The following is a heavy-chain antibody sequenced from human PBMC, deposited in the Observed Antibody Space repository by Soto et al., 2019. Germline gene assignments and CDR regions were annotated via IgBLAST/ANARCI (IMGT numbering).Heavy chain of an antibody. D-gene: IGHD2-15*01. V-gene: IGHV4-59*12. Sequence: SETLSFTCTVSGGSISSYYWSWIRQPPGKGLEWIGYIYYSGSTNYNPSLKSRVTISVDTSKNQFSLKLSSVTAADTAVYYCARDCSGGSCYSVSTGFDPWGQGTLVTVSS. J-gene: IGHJ5*02. CDR2: IYYSGST. CDR3: ARDCSGGSCYSVSTGFDP. CDR1: GGSISSYY.